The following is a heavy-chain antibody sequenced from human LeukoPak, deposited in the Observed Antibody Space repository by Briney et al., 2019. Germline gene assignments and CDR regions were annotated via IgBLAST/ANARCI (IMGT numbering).Heavy chain of an antibody. J-gene: IGHJ4*02. CDR2: IRHDESDQ. D-gene: IGHD3-10*01. Sequence: GGSLRLSCAASGFTFSYYNMHWVRQAPGKGLEWVAMIRHDESDQYYVDSVKGRFFISRDNSKSTLFLQMNSLRIEDTALYYCAKDSGASKAFFDYFGQGTLVTVPS. CDR1: GFTFSYYN. CDR3: AKDSGASKAFFDY. V-gene: IGHV3-30*02.